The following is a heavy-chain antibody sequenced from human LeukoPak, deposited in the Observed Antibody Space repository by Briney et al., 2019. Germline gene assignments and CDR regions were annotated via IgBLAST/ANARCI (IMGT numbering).Heavy chain of an antibody. J-gene: IGHJ4*02. Sequence: ASVKVSCKASGYTFTGYYMHWVRQAPGQGLEWMGWINPNSGGTNYAQKFQGRVTMTRDTSISTAYMELSRLRSDDTAVYYCASSSDDSSGYAFDYWGQGTLVTVSS. D-gene: IGHD3-22*01. V-gene: IGHV1-2*02. CDR2: INPNSGGT. CDR1: GYTFTGYY. CDR3: ASSSDDSSGYAFDY.